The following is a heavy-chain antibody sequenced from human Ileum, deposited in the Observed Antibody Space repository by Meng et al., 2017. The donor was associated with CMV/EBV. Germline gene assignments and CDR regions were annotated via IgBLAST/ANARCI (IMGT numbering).Heavy chain of an antibody. CDR1: GFTFSVYS. CDR2: IKQDGSET. V-gene: IGHV3-7*01. Sequence: GGSLRLSCAASGFTFSVYSMTWVRQNPAKGLEWVANIKQDGSETDYLESVKGRFTISRDNAKNSVYLRMDSLRAEDTAVYYCAKDCWFDPWGQGTLVTVSS. CDR3: AKDCWFDP. J-gene: IGHJ5*02.